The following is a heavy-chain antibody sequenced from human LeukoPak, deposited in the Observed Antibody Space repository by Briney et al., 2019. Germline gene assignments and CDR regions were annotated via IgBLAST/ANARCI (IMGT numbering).Heavy chain of an antibody. CDR1: GYTFTTYP. V-gene: IGHV7-4-1*02. Sequence: ASVKVSCKASGYTFTTYPMNWVRQAPGQGLEWMGWINTNTGNPTYAQGSTGRFVFSLDTSVSTAYLQISSLETEDTAVYYCARDHIFDYWGQGTLVTVSS. CDR3: ARDHIFDY. J-gene: IGHJ4*02. CDR2: INTNTGNP.